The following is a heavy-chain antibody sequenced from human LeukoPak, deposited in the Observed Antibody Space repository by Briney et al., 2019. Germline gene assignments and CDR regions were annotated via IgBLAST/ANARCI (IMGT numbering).Heavy chain of an antibody. V-gene: IGHV4-39*01. CDR3: ARQYSGYLRNWFDP. J-gene: IGHJ5*02. CDR2: IYYTGST. CDR1: GASISGSGYY. Sequence: PSETLSLTCAVSGASISGSGYYLGWIRQPPGKGLEWIGNIYYTGSTYYNASLQSRVTISIDMSKNQFSLRLSSVTAADTAVYYCARQYSGYLRNWFDPWGQGTLVTVSS. D-gene: IGHD5-12*01.